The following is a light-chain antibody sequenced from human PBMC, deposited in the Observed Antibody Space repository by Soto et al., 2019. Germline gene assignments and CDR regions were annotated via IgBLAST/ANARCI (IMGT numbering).Light chain of an antibody. V-gene: IGLV2-23*01. Sequence: QSVLTQPASVSGSPGQSITISCTGTSSDVGSYNLVSWYQQHPGKAPKLMIYEGSKRPSGVSNRFSGSKSGNTASLTISGLQAEDEADDYCCSYAGSSTDVVFGGGTKVTVL. J-gene: IGLJ2*01. CDR2: EGS. CDR3: CSYAGSSTDVV. CDR1: SSDVGSYNL.